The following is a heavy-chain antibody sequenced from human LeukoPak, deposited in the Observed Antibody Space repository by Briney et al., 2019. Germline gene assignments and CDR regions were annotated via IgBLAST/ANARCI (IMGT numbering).Heavy chain of an antibody. D-gene: IGHD3-9*01. CDR2: INTSSIYI. CDR1: GFTFSTYS. V-gene: IGHV3-21*01. CDR3: AGHYDILTGARGGKAAFDI. J-gene: IGHJ3*02. Sequence: GGSLRLSCAASGFTFSTYSMNWVRQAPGKGLEWISFINTSSIYIYYADSVKGRFTISRDNSKNTLYLQMNSLRVEDTAVYYCAGHYDILTGARGGKAAFDIWGQGTMVTVSS.